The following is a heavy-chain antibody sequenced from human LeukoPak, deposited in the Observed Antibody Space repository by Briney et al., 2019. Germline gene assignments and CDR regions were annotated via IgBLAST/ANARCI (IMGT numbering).Heavy chain of an antibody. J-gene: IGHJ4*02. V-gene: IGHV4-61*02. CDR3: ARLSTVTTSFDY. CDR2: IYTSGST. Sequence: SETLSLTCTVSGGSISSGSYYWSWIRQPAWKGLEWIGRIYTSGSTNYNPSLKSRVTMSVDTSKNQFSLKLSSVTAADTAVYYCARLSTVTTSFDYWGQGTLVTVSS. D-gene: IGHD4-17*01. CDR1: GGSISSGSYY.